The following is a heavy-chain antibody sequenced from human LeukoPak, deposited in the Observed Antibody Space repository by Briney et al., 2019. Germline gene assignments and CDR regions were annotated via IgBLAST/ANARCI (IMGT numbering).Heavy chain of an antibody. CDR2: IRGSGGST. D-gene: IGHD6-13*01. V-gene: IGHV3-23*01. J-gene: IGHJ4*02. CDR1: GFTLSSYA. Sequence: GGSLRLSCAASGFTLSSYAMSWVRPAPGKGREWVSAIRGSGGSTYYADSVKGRYTISRDNSKNTLYLQMNSLRAEDTAVYYCASYLTIAAAGTGTFDYWGQGTLVTVSS. CDR3: ASYLTIAAAGTGTFDY.